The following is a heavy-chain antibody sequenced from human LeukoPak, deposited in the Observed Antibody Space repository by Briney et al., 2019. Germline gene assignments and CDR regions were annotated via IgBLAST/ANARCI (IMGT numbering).Heavy chain of an antibody. CDR2: ISAYNGNT. CDR3: ARAQDYYYYGMDV. V-gene: IGHV1-18*01. Sequence: ASVKVSCKASGYTFTSYGISWVRQAPGQGLEWMGWISAYNGNTNYAQKFQGRVTMTRNTSISTAYMELSSLRSEDTAVYYCARAQDYYYYGMDVWGQGTTVTVSS. CDR1: GYTFTSYG. J-gene: IGHJ6*02.